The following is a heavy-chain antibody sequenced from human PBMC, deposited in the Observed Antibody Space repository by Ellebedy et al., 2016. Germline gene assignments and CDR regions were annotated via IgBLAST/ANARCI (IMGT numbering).Heavy chain of an antibody. CDR3: ARLAIGTAMEPASDTRFDY. Sequence: SETLSLXXAVSGGSISSSNWWSWVRQPPGKGLEWIGEIYHSGSTNYNPSLKSRVTISVDKSKNQFSLKLSSVTAADTAVYYCARLAIGTAMEPASDTRFDYWGQGTLVTVSS. CDR2: IYHSGST. J-gene: IGHJ4*02. CDR1: GGSISSSNW. V-gene: IGHV4-4*02. D-gene: IGHD5-18*01.